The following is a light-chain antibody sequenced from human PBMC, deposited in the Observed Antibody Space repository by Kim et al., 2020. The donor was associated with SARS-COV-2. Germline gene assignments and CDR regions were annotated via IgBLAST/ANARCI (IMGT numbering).Light chain of an antibody. CDR1: QSVHFW. Sequence: SASIGDTVTSTCRASQSVHFWLAWYQQKPGQAPRLLAQKASDLQPGVPARFSATGYSTEFTLTISSLQPSDFATYYCQQYDTHSTFGQGTKVDIK. J-gene: IGKJ1*01. V-gene: IGKV1-5*03. CDR2: KAS. CDR3: QQYDTHST.